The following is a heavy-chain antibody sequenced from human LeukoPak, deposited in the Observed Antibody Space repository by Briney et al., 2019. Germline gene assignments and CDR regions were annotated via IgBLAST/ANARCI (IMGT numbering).Heavy chain of an antibody. Sequence: GGSLRLSCAASGFTFSSYAMSWVRQAPGKGLEWVSAISGSGGSTYYAGSVKGRFTISRDNSKNTLYLQMNSLRAEDTAVYYCAKPTTYSGSYLYFDYWGQGTLVTVSS. CDR2: ISGSGGST. J-gene: IGHJ4*02. CDR3: AKPTTYSGSYLYFDY. D-gene: IGHD1-26*01. V-gene: IGHV3-23*01. CDR1: GFTFSSYA.